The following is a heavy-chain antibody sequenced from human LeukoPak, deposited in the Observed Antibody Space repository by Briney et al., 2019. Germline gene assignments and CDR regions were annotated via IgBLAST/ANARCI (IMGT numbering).Heavy chain of an antibody. Sequence: GGSLRLSCAASGFTFSSYAMHWARQAPGKGLEWVAVISYDGSNKYYPDSVKGRFTISRDNSQNTLYLQMNSLRAEDTAVYYCARVFGGIAVDWGQGTLVTVSS. CDR1: GFTFSSYA. D-gene: IGHD6-19*01. CDR3: ARVFGGIAVD. CDR2: ISYDGSNK. V-gene: IGHV3-30-3*01. J-gene: IGHJ4*02.